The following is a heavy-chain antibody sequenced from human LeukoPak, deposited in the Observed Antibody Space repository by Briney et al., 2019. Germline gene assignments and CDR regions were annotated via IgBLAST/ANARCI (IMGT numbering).Heavy chain of an antibody. CDR2: IYYSGST. D-gene: IGHD2-2*02. Sequence: SETLSLTCTASGGSISSYYWSWIRQPPGKGLEWIGYIYYSGSTNYNPSLKSRVTISVDTSKNQFSLKLSSVTAADTAVYYCARLEGCSSTSCYTWWFDPWGQGTLVTVSS. CDR1: GGSISSYY. CDR3: ARLEGCSSTSCYTWWFDP. J-gene: IGHJ5*02. V-gene: IGHV4-59*08.